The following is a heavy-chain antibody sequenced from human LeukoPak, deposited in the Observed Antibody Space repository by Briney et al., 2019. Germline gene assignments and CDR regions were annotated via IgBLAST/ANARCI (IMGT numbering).Heavy chain of an antibody. Sequence: SETLSLTCTVSGGSISSYYWSWIRQPAGKGLEWIGRIYTSGSTNYNPSLKSRVTISVDTSKNQCSLKLSSVTAADTAVYYCARIGVDTAMGGFDYWGQGTLVTVSS. J-gene: IGHJ4*02. CDR2: IYTSGST. CDR3: ARIGVDTAMGGFDY. CDR1: GGSISSYY. V-gene: IGHV4-4*07. D-gene: IGHD5-18*01.